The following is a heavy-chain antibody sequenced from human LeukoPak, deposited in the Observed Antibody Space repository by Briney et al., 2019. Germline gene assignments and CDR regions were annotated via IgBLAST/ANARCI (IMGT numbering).Heavy chain of an antibody. CDR1: GYSISSGYY. D-gene: IGHD2-15*01. Sequence: SETLSLTCAVPGYSISSGYYWGWIRQPPGKGLEWIGSIYHSGSTYYNPSLKSRVTISVDTSKNQFSLKLSSVTAADTAVYYCARGAGCSGGSCYPFDYWGQGTLVTVSS. CDR2: IYHSGST. V-gene: IGHV4-38-2*01. CDR3: ARGAGCSGGSCYPFDY. J-gene: IGHJ4*02.